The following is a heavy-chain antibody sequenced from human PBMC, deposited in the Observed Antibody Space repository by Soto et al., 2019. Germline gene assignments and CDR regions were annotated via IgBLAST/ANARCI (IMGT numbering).Heavy chain of an antibody. CDR2: ISYDGSNK. Sequence: PGGSLRLSCAASGFTFSSYAMHWVRKAPGKGLEWVAVISYDGSNKYYADSVKGRFTISRDNSKNTLYLQMNSLRAEDTAVYYCASGSYYDFWSGLNFDYWGQGTLVTVSS. CDR1: GFTFSSYA. D-gene: IGHD3-3*01. J-gene: IGHJ4*02. V-gene: IGHV3-30-3*01. CDR3: ASGSYYDFWSGLNFDY.